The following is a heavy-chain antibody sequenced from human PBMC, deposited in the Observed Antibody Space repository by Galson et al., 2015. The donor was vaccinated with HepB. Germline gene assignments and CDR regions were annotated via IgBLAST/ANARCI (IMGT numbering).Heavy chain of an antibody. Sequence: SLRLSCAASGFTFGDYAMSWFRQAPGKGLEWVGFIRSKAYGGTTEYAASVKGRFTISRDDSKSIAYLQMNSLKTEDTAVYYCTRSDVRWLPLFYFDYWGQGTLVTVSS. V-gene: IGHV3-49*03. CDR1: GFTFGDYA. CDR3: TRSDVRWLPLFYFDY. J-gene: IGHJ4*02. D-gene: IGHD5-12*01. CDR2: IRSKAYGGTT.